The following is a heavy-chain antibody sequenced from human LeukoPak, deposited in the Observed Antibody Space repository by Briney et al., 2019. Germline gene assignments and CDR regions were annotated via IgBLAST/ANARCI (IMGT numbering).Heavy chain of an antibody. CDR2: INPTSGRK. Sequence: ASVKVSCKASGYTFTGYHMHGVRQAPGQELEGMGWINPTSGRKNYAKKFRGRVTMTRDTSISTAYMELSRLSSDDTAVYYCATGYCSGDNCYSDYWGQGTLVTVSS. CDR1: GYTFTGYH. V-gene: IGHV1-2*02. D-gene: IGHD2-15*01. CDR3: ATGYCSGDNCYSDY. J-gene: IGHJ4*02.